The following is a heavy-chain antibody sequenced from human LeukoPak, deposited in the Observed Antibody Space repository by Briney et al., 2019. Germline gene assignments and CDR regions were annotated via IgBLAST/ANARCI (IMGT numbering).Heavy chain of an antibody. Sequence: ASVKVSCKASGYTFTSYDINWVRQATGQGLEWMGWMNPNSGNTGYAQKFQGRVTMTRNTSISTAYMELSSLRSEDTAVYYCARTSPQGHYYYMDVWGKGTTVTISS. V-gene: IGHV1-8*01. J-gene: IGHJ6*03. CDR3: ARTSPQGHYYYMDV. CDR1: GYTFTSYD. CDR2: MNPNSGNT.